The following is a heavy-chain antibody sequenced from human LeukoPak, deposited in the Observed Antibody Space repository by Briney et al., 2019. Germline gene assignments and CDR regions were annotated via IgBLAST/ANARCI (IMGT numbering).Heavy chain of an antibody. CDR1: GFTFSSSA. CDR2: ISGGGSGT. CDR3: AKMNGYMDV. D-gene: IGHD1-1*01. J-gene: IGHJ6*03. V-gene: IGHV3-23*01. Sequence: GGSLRLSCTASGFTFSSSAITWVRQAPGKGLEWVSGISGGGSGTYYADFVKGRFTISRDNSKNTMYLEMNSLRAEDTAVYYCAKMNGYMDVWGKGTTVTVSS.